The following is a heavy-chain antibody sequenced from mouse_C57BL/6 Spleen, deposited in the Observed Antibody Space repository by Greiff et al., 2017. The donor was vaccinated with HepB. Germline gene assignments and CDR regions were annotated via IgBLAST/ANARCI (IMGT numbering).Heavy chain of an antibody. Sequence: DVHLVESGGGLVKPGGSLKLSCAASGFTFSDYGMHWVRQAPEKGLEWVAYISSGSSTIYYADTVKGRFTISRDNAKNTLFLQMTSLRSEDTAMYYCARDYYGSSYEAGYWGQGTTLTVSS. CDR2: ISSGSSTI. D-gene: IGHD1-1*01. J-gene: IGHJ2*01. CDR3: ARDYYGSSYEAGY. CDR1: GFTFSDYG. V-gene: IGHV5-17*01.